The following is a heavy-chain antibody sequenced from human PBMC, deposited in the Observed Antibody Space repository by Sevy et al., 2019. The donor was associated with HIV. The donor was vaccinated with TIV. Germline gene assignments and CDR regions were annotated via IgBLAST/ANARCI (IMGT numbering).Heavy chain of an antibody. CDR3: ATHAGIAEACRVFDY. D-gene: IGHD6-13*01. V-gene: IGHV3-72*01. J-gene: IGHJ4*02. CDR2: TRNKADSYTT. CDR1: GFTFSDHY. Sequence: GGSLRLSCAASGFTFSDHYMEWVRQAPGKGLEWVGRTRNKADSYTTEYAASVKGRFTISRDDSKNSLYLQMNSLKTEDTTVYYCATHAGIAEACRVFDYWGQGSLVTVSS.